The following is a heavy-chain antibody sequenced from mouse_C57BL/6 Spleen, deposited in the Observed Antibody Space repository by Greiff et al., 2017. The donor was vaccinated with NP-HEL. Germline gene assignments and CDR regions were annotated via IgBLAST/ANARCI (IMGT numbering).Heavy chain of an antibody. Sequence: QVQLQQPGAELVRPGSSVKLSCKASGYTFTSYWMHWVKQRPIQGLEWIGNIDPSDSETHYNQKFKDKATLTVDKSSSTAYMQLSSLTSEDSAVYYGARGGYGSSPYYAMDYWGQGTSVTVSS. CDR1: GYTFTSYW. V-gene: IGHV1-52*01. D-gene: IGHD1-1*01. CDR2: IDPSDSET. CDR3: ARGGYGSSPYYAMDY. J-gene: IGHJ4*01.